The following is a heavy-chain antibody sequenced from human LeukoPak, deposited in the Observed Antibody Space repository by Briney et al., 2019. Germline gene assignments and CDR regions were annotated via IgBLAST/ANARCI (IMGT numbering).Heavy chain of an antibody. Sequence: PGGSLGLSCAVSGFTFSSYSMNWVRQAPGKGLEWVSFISSSSSTIYYADSVKGRFTISRDNAKNSLYLQMNSLRAEDTAVYYCARDRGGSYSAIDYWGQGTLVTVSS. CDR1: GFTFSSYS. D-gene: IGHD1-26*01. V-gene: IGHV3-48*04. J-gene: IGHJ4*02. CDR3: ARDRGGSYSAIDY. CDR2: ISSSSSTI.